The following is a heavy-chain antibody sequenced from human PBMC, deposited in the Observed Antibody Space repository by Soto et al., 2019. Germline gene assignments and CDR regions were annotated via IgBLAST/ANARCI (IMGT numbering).Heavy chain of an antibody. D-gene: IGHD4-17*01. CDR3: AHAGDYDLLSFDH. CDR2: IYWDDDQ. CDR1: GFSLTTTSMG. Sequence: QTLTLTCAFSGFSLTTTSMGVAWIRQPPGKALEWLALIYWDDDQRYSPSLKDRLTISKDTSRSRVVLTISNMNPEDTGTYFCAHAGDYDLLSFDHWGPGTLVTVSS. J-gene: IGHJ4*02. V-gene: IGHV2-5*02.